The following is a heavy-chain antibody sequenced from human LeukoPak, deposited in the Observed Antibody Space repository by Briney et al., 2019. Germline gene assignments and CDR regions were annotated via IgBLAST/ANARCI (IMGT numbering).Heavy chain of an antibody. J-gene: IGHJ6*03. CDR1: GYTFTSYY. V-gene: IGHV1-46*01. CDR2: INPSGGGT. Sequence: ASVKVSCKASGYTFTSYYMHWVRQAPGQGLEWMGIINPSGGGTSYAQKFQGRVTMTRDTSTSTGYMELSSLRSDDTAVYYCARGDAYYYDSSGADMDGWGKGTTVTISS. D-gene: IGHD3-22*01. CDR3: ARGDAYYYDSSGADMDG.